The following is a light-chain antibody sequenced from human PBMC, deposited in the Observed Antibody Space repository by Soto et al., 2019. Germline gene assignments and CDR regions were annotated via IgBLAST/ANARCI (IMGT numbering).Light chain of an antibody. Sequence: EIVMTQSPATVSVSPGEGATLSCRASQSFGTNLAWYQQTPGLAPRLLIYGASIRATGVPDRFSGSGSGSEFTLTISSLRSEDFAVYYCQQYNSWPQTFGQGTEVEVK. CDR2: GAS. CDR3: QQYNSWPQT. CDR1: QSFGTN. J-gene: IGKJ1*01. V-gene: IGKV3-15*01.